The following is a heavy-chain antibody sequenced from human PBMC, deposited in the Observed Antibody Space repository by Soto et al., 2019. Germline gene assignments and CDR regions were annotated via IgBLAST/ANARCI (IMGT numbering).Heavy chain of an antibody. CDR2: IYTSGST. V-gene: IGHV4-4*07. CDR3: ARTVGAAYYFDF. J-gene: IGHJ4*02. Sequence: QVQLQESGPGLVKPSETLSLTCTVSGDSMTKYYWSWIRQPAGKGLEWIGHIYTSGSTNYNPSLKSRVTMSIDTSNNHFSLKLKSVTAADTAVYYCARTVGAAYYFDFWGQGALVTVSS. D-gene: IGHD1-26*01. CDR1: GDSMTKYY.